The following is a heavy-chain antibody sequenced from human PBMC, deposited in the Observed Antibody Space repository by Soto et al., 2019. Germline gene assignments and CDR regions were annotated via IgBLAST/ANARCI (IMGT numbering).Heavy chain of an antibody. CDR1: GDSISSSFW. CDR3: ARYDLGTFDY. D-gene: IGHD3-10*01. CDR2: IYHTEST. J-gene: IGHJ4*02. V-gene: IGHV4-4*02. Sequence: SETLSLTCAVSGDSISSSFWRRWVRQPPGRGLGWVGEIYHTESTVYNPSLKTRVTISADKSKTQSSLNLASVTAADTPVYYCARYDLGTFDYWGRGILVTVSS.